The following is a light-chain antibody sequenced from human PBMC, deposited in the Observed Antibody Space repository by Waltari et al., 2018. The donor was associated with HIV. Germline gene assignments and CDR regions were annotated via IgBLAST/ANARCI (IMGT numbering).Light chain of an antibody. CDR1: QDISTS. J-gene: IGKJ4*01. Sequence: DLQMAQSPSNVSAFVGGTVTITCRASQDISTSLAWYQFKLGRAPKLLIYSAFRLETGVASRFGGSGSGTEFTLTITSLQPEDFATYYCQQADSFPHTFGGGTRVAMK. CDR3: QQADSFPHT. V-gene: IGKV1-12*01. CDR2: SAF.